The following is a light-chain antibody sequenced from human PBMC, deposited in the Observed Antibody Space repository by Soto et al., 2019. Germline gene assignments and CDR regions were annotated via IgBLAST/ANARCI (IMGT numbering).Light chain of an antibody. V-gene: IGLV2-14*01. CDR3: SSYTSSSNYV. CDR1: SSDVGGYNY. J-gene: IGLJ1*01. Sequence: QSVLTQPASVSGSPGQSITISCTGTSSDVGGYNYVSWYQQHPGKAPKFMIYEVSNRPSGVSNRFSGSKSGNTASLTISGLQAEDEADYYCSSYTSSSNYVFGTGTKLTVL. CDR2: EVS.